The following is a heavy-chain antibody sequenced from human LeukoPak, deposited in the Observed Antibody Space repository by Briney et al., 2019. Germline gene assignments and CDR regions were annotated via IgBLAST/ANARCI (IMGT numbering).Heavy chain of an antibody. CDR1: GYTFTGYY. CDR2: INPNSGGT. D-gene: IGHD1-26*01. J-gene: IGHJ4*02. CDR3: ARARSLGIHYYFDY. V-gene: IGHV1-2*02. Sequence: ASVKVSCKASGYTFTGYYMHWVRQAPGQPLEWMGWINPNSGGTNYAQKFQGRVTINRDTSISTAYMELSRLRSDDTAVYYCARARSLGIHYYFDYWGQGTLVTVSS.